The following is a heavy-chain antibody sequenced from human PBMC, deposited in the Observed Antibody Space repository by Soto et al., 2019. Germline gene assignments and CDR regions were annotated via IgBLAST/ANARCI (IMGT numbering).Heavy chain of an antibody. J-gene: IGHJ6*02. V-gene: IGHV3-23*01. CDR1: GFSFTNYA. D-gene: IGHD1-26*01. CDR2: ISGSGDGT. Sequence: EVQLLESGGGLVQPGGSLRLSCAASGFSFTNYAVTWVHQAPGKGLEWVSAISGSGDGTYYADSVRGRFTISRDNSKSTVHLQMNSLRAEDTAVYFCAKRVKSGSTSVGNAMDVWGQGTTVTVSS. CDR3: AKRVKSGSTSVGNAMDV.